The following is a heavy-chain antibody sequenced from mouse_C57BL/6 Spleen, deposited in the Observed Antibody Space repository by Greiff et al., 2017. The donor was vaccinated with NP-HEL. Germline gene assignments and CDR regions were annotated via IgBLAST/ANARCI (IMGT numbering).Heavy chain of an antibody. CDR1: GYTFTSYW. Sequence: QVQLQQPGAELVKPGASVKMSCKASGYTFTSYWITWVKQRPGQGLEWIGDIYPGSGSTNYNEKLKGKATLTVDTSSSTAYMQLSSLTSEDSAVYYCAQSGGYAWFAYWGQGTLATVSA. V-gene: IGHV1-55*01. D-gene: IGHD2-2*01. CDR2: IYPGSGST. J-gene: IGHJ3*01. CDR3: AQSGGYAWFAY.